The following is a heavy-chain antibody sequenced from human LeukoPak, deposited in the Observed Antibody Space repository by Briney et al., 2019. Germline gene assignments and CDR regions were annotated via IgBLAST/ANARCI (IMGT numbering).Heavy chain of an antibody. J-gene: IGHJ4*02. V-gene: IGHV3-20*04. Sequence: GGSLRLSCAASGFTFDDYGMSWVRQAPGKGLEWVSGINWNGGSIGYADSVKGRFTISRDNAKNSLYLQMNSLRAEDTALYYCARHTGYGGNSPFDYWGQGTLVTVSS. CDR3: ARHTGYGGNSPFDY. CDR2: INWNGGSI. D-gene: IGHD4-23*01. CDR1: GFTFDDYG.